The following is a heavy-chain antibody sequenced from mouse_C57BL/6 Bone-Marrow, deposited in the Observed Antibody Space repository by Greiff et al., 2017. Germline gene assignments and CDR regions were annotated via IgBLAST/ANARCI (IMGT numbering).Heavy chain of an antibody. D-gene: IGHD2-4*01. Sequence: VQLQQPGAELVRPGTSVKLSCKASGYTFTSYWMHWVKQRPGQGLEWIGVIDPSDSYTNYNQKFKGKATLTVDTSSSTAYMQLSSLTSEDSAVYYCAKIGDYYDYYYAMDYWGQGTSVTVSS. CDR3: AKIGDYYDYYYAMDY. V-gene: IGHV1-59*01. CDR2: IDPSDSYT. CDR1: GYTFTSYW. J-gene: IGHJ4*01.